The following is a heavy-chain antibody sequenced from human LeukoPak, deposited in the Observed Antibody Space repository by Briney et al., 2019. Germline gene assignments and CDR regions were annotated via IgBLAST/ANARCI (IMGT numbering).Heavy chain of an antibody. J-gene: IGHJ4*02. CDR2: IRSKTNNYAT. Sequence: GGSLRLSCAASGFTFSGSAMHWVRQAPGKGLEWVGRIRSKTNNYATAYAASVKGRVTISRDDSKNTTYLQMNSLKTEDTAVYYCTGGSTGYSSTTHWGQGTLVTVSS. CDR3: TGGSTGYSSTTH. CDR1: GFTFSGSA. D-gene: IGHD1-26*01. V-gene: IGHV3-73*01.